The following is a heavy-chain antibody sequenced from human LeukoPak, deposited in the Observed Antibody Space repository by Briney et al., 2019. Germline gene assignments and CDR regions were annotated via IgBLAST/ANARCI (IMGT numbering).Heavy chain of an antibody. J-gene: IGHJ4*02. CDR1: GFSVSDYA. CDR2: ITGLAGWT. Sequence: QSGGSLRLSCAASGFSVSDYAMTWVRQAPGKGMEWLSYITGLAGWTYYADSIKGRFTISRDISNNTLHLQMNAVGAEETAVYFCAKARRRCSSTACHWALFDFWGQGALVTVSS. D-gene: IGHD2-15*01. CDR3: AKARRRCSSTACHWALFDF. V-gene: IGHV3-23*01.